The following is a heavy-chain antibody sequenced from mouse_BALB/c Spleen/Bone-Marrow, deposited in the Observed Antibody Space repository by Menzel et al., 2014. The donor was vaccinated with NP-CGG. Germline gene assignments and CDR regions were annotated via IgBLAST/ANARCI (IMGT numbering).Heavy chain of an antibody. CDR3: ARREDYDLDY. Sequence: QVQLQQSGAELVRPGTSVKVSCKASGYASTNYLIEWVKQRPGQGLEWIGVINPGSGGTNYNEKFKGKATLTADKSSSTAYMQLSSLTSDDSAVYFCARREDYDLDYWGQGTTLTVSS. CDR2: INPGSGGT. D-gene: IGHD2-4*01. CDR1: GYASTNYL. J-gene: IGHJ2*01. V-gene: IGHV1-54*01.